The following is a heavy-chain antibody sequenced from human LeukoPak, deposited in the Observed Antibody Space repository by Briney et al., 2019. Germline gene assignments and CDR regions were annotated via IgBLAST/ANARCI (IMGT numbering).Heavy chain of an antibody. D-gene: IGHD3-22*01. CDR1: SGSISTSNYY. Sequence: KPSETLSLTCTVSSGSISTSNYYWGWVRQPPGKALEWIGNIFYSGSTYYSPPLKSRVTISLDTSRNQFSLKLNSVTAADTAVYYCAKSNGYGLIDIWXXXTXVTVS. CDR3: AKSNGYGLIDI. J-gene: IGHJ3*02. V-gene: IGHV4-39*07. CDR2: IFYSGST.